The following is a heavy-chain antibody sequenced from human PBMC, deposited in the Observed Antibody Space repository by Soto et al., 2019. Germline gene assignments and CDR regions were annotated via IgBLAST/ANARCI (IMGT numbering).Heavy chain of an antibody. CDR1: GGTFSSYT. Sequence: QVQLVQSGAEVEKPGSSVKVSCKASGGTFSSYTISWVRQAPGQGLEWMGRIIPILGIANYAQKFQGRVTITADKSTSTAYMELSSLRSEDTAVYYCARGVGYCSSTSCYGSYYYYYYMDVWGKGTTVTVSS. D-gene: IGHD2-2*01. J-gene: IGHJ6*03. CDR3: ARGVGYCSSTSCYGSYYYYYYMDV. V-gene: IGHV1-69*02. CDR2: IIPILGIA.